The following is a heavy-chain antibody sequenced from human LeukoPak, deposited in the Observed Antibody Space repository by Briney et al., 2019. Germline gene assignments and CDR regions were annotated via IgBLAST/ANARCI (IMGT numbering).Heavy chain of an antibody. CDR2: ISYDGSNK. CDR1: GFTFSSYT. D-gene: IGHD1/OR15-1a*01. V-gene: IGHV3-30-3*01. J-gene: IGHJ3*02. CDR3: ARDREQRAEASAFDI. Sequence: GGSLRLSCAASGFTFSSYTMHWVRQAPGKGLEWVAVISYDGSNKYYADSVKGRFTISRDNSKNTLYLQMNSLRAEDTAVYYCARDREQRAEASAFDIWGQGTMVTVSS.